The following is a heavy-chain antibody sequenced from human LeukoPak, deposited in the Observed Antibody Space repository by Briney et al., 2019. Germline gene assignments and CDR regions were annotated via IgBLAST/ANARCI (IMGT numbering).Heavy chain of an antibody. CDR1: GYTFTSYG. J-gene: IGHJ4*02. CDR3: ARDPGGSSTYDY. CDR2: ITAYNGDT. Sequence: ASVRVSCKASGYTFTSYGVSWVRQAPGQGLEWMGWITAYNGDTHYAQKFQGRVTMTTDTSTRTAYMELRSLKSDDTAVYYCARDPGGSSTYDYWGQGTLVTVSS. V-gene: IGHV1-18*01. D-gene: IGHD1-26*01.